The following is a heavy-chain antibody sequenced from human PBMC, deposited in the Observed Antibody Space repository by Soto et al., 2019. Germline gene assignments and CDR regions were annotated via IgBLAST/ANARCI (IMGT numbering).Heavy chain of an antibody. CDR1: GFTFDDYA. CDR2: ISWNSGSI. Sequence: GGSLRLSCAASGFTFDDYAMHWVRQAPGKGLEWVSGISWNSGSIGYADSVKGRFTISRDNAKNSLYLQMNSLRAEDTALYYCAKDIGTGYPGPFDYWGQGTLVTVSS. D-gene: IGHD3-9*01. J-gene: IGHJ4*02. CDR3: AKDIGTGYPGPFDY. V-gene: IGHV3-9*01.